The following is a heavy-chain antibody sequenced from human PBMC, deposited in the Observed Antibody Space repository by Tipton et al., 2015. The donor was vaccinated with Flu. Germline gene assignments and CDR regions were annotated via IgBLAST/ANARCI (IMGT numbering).Heavy chain of an antibody. CDR3: ARDRRSSMIFGEFDLLGL. D-gene: IGHD3/OR15-3a*01. CDR2: ISAYDGDT. Sequence: QVQLVQSGAEVKKPGASVRVSCKASGYRFTSYGISWVRQAPGQGLEWMGWISAYDGDTKYGQKFQGRITLTVDTSTTTAFMDLVTLRSDDTATYYCARDRRSSMIFGEFDLLGLWGQGTLISVSS. J-gene: IGHJ4*02. V-gene: IGHV1-18*01. CDR1: GYRFTSYG.